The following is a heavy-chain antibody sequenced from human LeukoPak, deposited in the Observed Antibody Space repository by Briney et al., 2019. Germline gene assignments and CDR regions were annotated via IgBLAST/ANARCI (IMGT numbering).Heavy chain of an antibody. CDR3: ANHDPFDY. CDR1: GFTVSSNY. Sequence: GGSLRLSCAASGFTVSSNYMSWVRQAPGNGLEWVSAISGSGGSTYYADSVKGRFTISRDNSKNTLYLQMNSLRAEDTAVYYCANHDPFDYWGQGTLVTVSS. V-gene: IGHV3-23*01. D-gene: IGHD3-3*01. J-gene: IGHJ4*02. CDR2: ISGSGGST.